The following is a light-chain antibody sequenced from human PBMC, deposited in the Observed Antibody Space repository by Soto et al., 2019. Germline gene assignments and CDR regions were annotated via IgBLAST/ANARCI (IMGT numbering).Light chain of an antibody. V-gene: IGLV2-8*01. CDR3: TSYAGGNNA. J-gene: IGLJ1*01. CDR2: EVN. CDR1: SSDVGGYNY. Sequence: QSALTQPPSASGSPGQSVTISCTGTSSDVGGYNYVSWYQQYQGKVPKLMVYEVNKRPSGVPDRFSGSKSGNTASLTVSGLQAEDDDDYSCTSYAGGNNAFGTGTKLTVL.